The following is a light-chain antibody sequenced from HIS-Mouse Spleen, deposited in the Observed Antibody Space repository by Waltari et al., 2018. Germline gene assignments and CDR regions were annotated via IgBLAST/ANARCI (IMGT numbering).Light chain of an antibody. J-gene: IGLJ1*01. CDR2: DVS. V-gene: IGLV2-11*01. CDR1: SSDVGGYNY. Sequence: QSALTQPRSVSGSPGQSVTISCTGTSSDVGGYNYVSWYQQHPGKAPKLMIYDVSKRPAGVTDRFSGSKAGNTSSLTISGLQAEDAAYYCCCSYAGSYTYVFGTGTKVTVL. CDR3: CSYAGSYTYV.